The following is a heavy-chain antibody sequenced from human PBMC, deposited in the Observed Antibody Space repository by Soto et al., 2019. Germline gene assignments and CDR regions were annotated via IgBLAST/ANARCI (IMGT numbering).Heavy chain of an antibody. Sequence: PSETLSLTCTVSGGSISGYYWSWIRQPPGKGLEWIGYMYKTGSTVYNPSFKSRVTISVDTSKNQFSLKLSSVTAADTAVYYCARTLRRGPPFDYWGQGTLVTVSS. CDR1: GGSISGYY. J-gene: IGHJ4*02. CDR3: ARTLRRGPPFDY. D-gene: IGHD3-10*01. CDR2: MYKTGST. V-gene: IGHV4-59*08.